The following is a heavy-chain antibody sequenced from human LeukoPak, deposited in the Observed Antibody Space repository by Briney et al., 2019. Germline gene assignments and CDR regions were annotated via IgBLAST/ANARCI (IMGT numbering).Heavy chain of an antibody. CDR1: GFTFNSHW. D-gene: IGHD6-19*01. CDR2: INQDGGRI. CDR3: ARDPAGWAYDL. V-gene: IGHV3-7*03. J-gene: IGHJ3*01. Sequence: GESLRLTCAASGFTFNSHWMNWVRQAPGKGLEWVGIINQDGGRIGYGDSVKGGFTISRDNAKNSLYLQMNSLRAEDTAVYYCARDPAGWAYDLWGRGTMVTVSS.